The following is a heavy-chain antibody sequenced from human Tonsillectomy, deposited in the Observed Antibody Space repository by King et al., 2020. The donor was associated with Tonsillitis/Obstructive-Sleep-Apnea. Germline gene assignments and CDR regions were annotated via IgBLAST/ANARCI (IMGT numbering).Heavy chain of an antibody. J-gene: IGHJ3*02. CDR2: IWYDGNNK. CDR3: ARDGFNAFDI. CDR1: GFTFSSYG. V-gene: IGHV3-33*01. Sequence: VQLVESGGGVVQPGRSLRLSCAASGFTFSSYGMHWVRQAPGKGLEWVAVIWYDGNNKYYADSVKGRFTISRDDSKNTLYVQMNSLRAGDTAVYYCARDGFNAFDIWGQGTMVTVSS.